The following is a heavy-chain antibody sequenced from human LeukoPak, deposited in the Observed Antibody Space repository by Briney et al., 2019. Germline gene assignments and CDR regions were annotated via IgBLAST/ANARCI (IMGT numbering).Heavy chain of an antibody. Sequence: GGSLRLSCAASGFTFSSYAMSWVRQAPGKGLEWVSAISGSGGSIYYADSVKGRFTISRDNSKNTLYLQMNSLRAEDTAVYYCAKHRRVAGSRFDYWGQGTLVTVSS. CDR1: GFTFSSYA. D-gene: IGHD6-19*01. J-gene: IGHJ4*02. V-gene: IGHV3-23*01. CDR3: AKHRRVAGSRFDY. CDR2: ISGSGGSI.